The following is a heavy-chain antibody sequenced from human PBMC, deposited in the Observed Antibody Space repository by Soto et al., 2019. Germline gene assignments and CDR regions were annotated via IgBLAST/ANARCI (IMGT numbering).Heavy chain of an antibody. D-gene: IGHD3-10*01. V-gene: IGHV3-11*01. J-gene: IGHJ6*02. CDR2: ISSSGSTI. CDR3: ARDAKVPSSISGSTHYYYYGMDV. Sequence: LRLSCAASGFTFSDYYMSWIRQAPGKGLEWVSYISSSGSTIYYADSVKGRFTISRDNAKNSLYLQMNSLRAEDTAVYYCARDAKVPSSISGSTHYYYYGMDVWGQGTTVTVSS. CDR1: GFTFSDYY.